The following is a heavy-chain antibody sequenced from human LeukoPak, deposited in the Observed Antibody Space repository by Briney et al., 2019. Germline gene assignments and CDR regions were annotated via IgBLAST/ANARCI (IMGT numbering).Heavy chain of an antibody. CDR2: INHSGST. CDR3: ARRTTYYYGSGRPLGSMDV. Sequence: SETLSLTCAVYGGSFSGYYWSWIRQPPGKGLEWIGEINHSGSTNYNPSLKSRVTISVDTSKNQFSLKLSSVTAADTAVYYCARRTTYYYGSGRPLGSMDVWGKGTTVTVSS. V-gene: IGHV4-34*01. J-gene: IGHJ6*03. CDR1: GGSFSGYY. D-gene: IGHD3-10*01.